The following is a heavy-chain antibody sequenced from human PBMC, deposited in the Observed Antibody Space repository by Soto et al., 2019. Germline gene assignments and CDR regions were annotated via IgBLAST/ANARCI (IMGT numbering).Heavy chain of an antibody. CDR3: AMDFAYFDS. CDR2: VYHTGRT. Sequence: QVQLQESGPGLVKPSETLSLTCTVSGGSFKSGSYSWSWIRQPPGKGLEWIGYVYHTGRTSYNPSLKSRVSISMDTYKNQFSLNLDSVTAADTAVYFCAMDFAYFDSWSQGTLVTVSS. CDR1: GGSFKSGSYS. D-gene: IGHD2-2*03. V-gene: IGHV4-61*01. J-gene: IGHJ4*02.